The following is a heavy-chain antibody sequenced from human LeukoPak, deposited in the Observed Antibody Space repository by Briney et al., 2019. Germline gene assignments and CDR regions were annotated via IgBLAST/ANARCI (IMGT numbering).Heavy chain of an antibody. V-gene: IGHV4-59*01. CDR3: ARDRTMVDAFDI. CDR1: GGSISSYY. J-gene: IGHJ3*02. D-gene: IGHD1-14*01. CDR2: IYYSGST. Sequence: SETLSLTCTVSGGSISSYYWSWIRQPPGKGLEWIGYIYYSGSTNYNPSLKSRVTISVDTSKNQFSLKLSSVTAADTAVYYCARDRTMVDAFDIWGQGTMVTVSS.